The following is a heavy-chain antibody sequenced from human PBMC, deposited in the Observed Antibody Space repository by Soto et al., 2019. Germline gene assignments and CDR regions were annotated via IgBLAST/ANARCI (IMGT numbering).Heavy chain of an antibody. CDR2: ITGSGGTS. D-gene: IGHD6-19*01. CDR1: GFTFSSYA. J-gene: IGHJ4*02. Sequence: GGSLRLSCAASGFTFSSYAMNWVRQAPGKGLECVSGITGSGGTSYYADSVKGRFTISRDNSKNTLFLQMNSLRAEDTAIYFCARAPLHSGAWYVTHWGQGTLVTVSS. CDR3: ARAPLHSGAWYVTH. V-gene: IGHV3-23*01.